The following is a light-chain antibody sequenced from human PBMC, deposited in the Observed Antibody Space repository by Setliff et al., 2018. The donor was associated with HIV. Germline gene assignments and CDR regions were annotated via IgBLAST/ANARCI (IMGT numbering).Light chain of an antibody. V-gene: IGLV2-14*03. CDR2: NVN. Sequence: QSALTQPASVSGSPGQTITISCTGTSNDIGGYNYVSWCQQHPGEAPKLIIYNVNNRPSGVSSRFSGSKSGNTASLSISELRAEDETDYYCTSYTGGNTRVFGTGTKVTVL. J-gene: IGLJ1*01. CDR3: TSYTGGNTRV. CDR1: SNDIGGYNY.